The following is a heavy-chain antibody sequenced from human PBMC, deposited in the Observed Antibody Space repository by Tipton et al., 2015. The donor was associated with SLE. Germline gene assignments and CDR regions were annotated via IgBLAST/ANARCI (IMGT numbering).Heavy chain of an antibody. CDR3: ARDKNLNWFDP. J-gene: IGHJ5*02. CDR2: INHSGST. Sequence: SWVRQAPGKGLESIGEINHSGSTNYNPSLKSRVTISVDTSKNQFSLKLSSVTAADTAVYYCARDKNLNWFDPWGQGTLITVSS. V-gene: IGHV4-34*01.